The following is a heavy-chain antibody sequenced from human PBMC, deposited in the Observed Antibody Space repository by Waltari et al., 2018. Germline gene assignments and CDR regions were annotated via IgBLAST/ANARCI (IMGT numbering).Heavy chain of an antibody. D-gene: IGHD1-1*01. J-gene: IGHJ4*02. V-gene: IGHV4-4*02. CDR1: GDSMSTSDY. CDR2: VRGDGKT. Sequence: QLQLQESGPGLVKPSGTLSLICAVSGDSMSTSDYWSWVRQPPGKGLEWIGQVRGDGKTNYNPSFASRVTMSLDTSTYHFALKLTSATAADTALYYCARDRGRGLYLDTWGQGTIVTVSP. CDR3: ARDRGRGLYLDT.